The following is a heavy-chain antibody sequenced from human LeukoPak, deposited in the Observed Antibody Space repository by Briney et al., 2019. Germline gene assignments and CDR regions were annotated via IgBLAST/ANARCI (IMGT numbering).Heavy chain of an antibody. CDR2: IYYSGST. V-gene: IGHV4-30-4*08. D-gene: IGHD6-19*01. J-gene: IGHJ6*03. CDR3: ASLTTTSGWRSYYYYYMDV. Sequence: SEALSLTGTVSGGSISSGDYYWSWIRQPPGKGLEWIGYIYYSGSTYYNPSLKSRVTISVDTSKNQFSLKLSSVTAADTAVYYCASLTTTSGWRSYYYYYMDVWGKGTTVTVSS. CDR1: GGSISSGDYY.